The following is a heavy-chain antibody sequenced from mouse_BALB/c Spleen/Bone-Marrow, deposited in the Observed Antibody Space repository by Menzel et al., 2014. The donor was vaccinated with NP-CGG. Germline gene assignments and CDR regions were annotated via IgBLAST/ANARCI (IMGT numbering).Heavy chain of an antibody. J-gene: IGHJ1*01. V-gene: IGHV4-1*02. Sequence: EVMLVESGGGLVQPGGSLKLSCAASGFNFSRYCMRWVWQAPGKGLEWIGEINPDSSTINYTPSLNDKFIISRDNAKNTLYMQMSKVRSEDTALYYCARLNYYGNLFVWGAGTTVTVSS. CDR2: INPDSSTI. CDR3: ARLNYYGNLFV. CDR1: GFNFSRYC. D-gene: IGHD1-1*01.